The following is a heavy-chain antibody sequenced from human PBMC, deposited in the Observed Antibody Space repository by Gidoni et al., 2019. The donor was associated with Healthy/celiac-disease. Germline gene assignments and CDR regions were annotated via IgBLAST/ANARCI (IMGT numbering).Heavy chain of an antibody. J-gene: IGHJ4*02. CDR1: GFTFRSYA. CDR2: ISGSGGST. V-gene: IGHV3-23*01. D-gene: IGHD3-22*01. CDR3: AKDRLGYYDSSGYYYFDY. Sequence: EVQLLESGGGLVQPGGSLRLSCAASGFTFRSYAMSWVRQAPGKGLEWVSSISGSGGSTYYADSVKGRFTISRDNSKNTLYLQMNSLRAEDTAVYYCAKDRLGYYDSSGYYYFDYWGQGTLVTVSS.